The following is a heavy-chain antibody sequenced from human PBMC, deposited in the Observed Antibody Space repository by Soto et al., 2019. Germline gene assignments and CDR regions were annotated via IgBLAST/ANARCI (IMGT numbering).Heavy chain of an antibody. Sequence: ASVKVSCKASGYTFTSYRISWVRQAPGQGLDWMGWISAYNGNTNYAQKLQGRVTMTTDTSTSTAYMELRSLRSDDTAVYYCARDITMIVVVITTGSSGYGMDVWGQGTTVTVSS. CDR1: GYTFTSYR. V-gene: IGHV1-18*01. D-gene: IGHD3-22*01. CDR2: ISAYNGNT. CDR3: ARDITMIVVVITTGSSGYGMDV. J-gene: IGHJ6*02.